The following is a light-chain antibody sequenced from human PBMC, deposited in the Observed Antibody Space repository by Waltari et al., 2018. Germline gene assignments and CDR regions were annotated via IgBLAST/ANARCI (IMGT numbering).Light chain of an antibody. J-gene: IGLJ3*02. V-gene: IGLV2-14*01. CDR3: SSYTSSSTWV. Sequence: QSALTQHASVSESPGQSITISCTGTSSDVGGYNYVTWYQQHIGKAPKLMIYDVSKRPSGVSNRFSGSKSGNTASLTISGLQAEDEADYYCSSYTSSSTWVFGGGTKLTVL. CDR1: SSDVGGYNY. CDR2: DVS.